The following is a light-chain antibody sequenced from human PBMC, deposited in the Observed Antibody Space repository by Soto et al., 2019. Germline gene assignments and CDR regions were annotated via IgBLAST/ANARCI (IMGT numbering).Light chain of an antibody. CDR2: LNSDGSH. CDR1: SGHSSYA. J-gene: IGLJ3*02. CDR3: QTWGTGIVV. V-gene: IGLV4-69*01. Sequence: QLVLTQSPSASASLGASVKLTCTLNSGHSSYAIAWHQQQPEKGPRYLMKLNSDGSHSKADGIPDRFSGSSSGAERYLTISSLQSEDEADYYCQTWGTGIVVFGGGTKVTVL.